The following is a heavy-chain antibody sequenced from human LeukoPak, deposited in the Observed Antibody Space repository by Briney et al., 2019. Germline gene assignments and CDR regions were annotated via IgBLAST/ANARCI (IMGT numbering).Heavy chain of an antibody. D-gene: IGHD6-6*01. J-gene: IGHJ3*02. CDR1: GFIFSDYS. CDR2: ISSGGSTI. Sequence: PGGSLRLSCAASGFIFSDYSMNWVRQTPGKGLEWVAYISSGGSTIYYADSVRGRFTISRDSARNSMYLQMNSLRAEDTAVYYCGRVGGRSKAAKGDAFDIWGQGTMVTVSS. CDR3: GRVGGRSKAAKGDAFDI. V-gene: IGHV3-48*01.